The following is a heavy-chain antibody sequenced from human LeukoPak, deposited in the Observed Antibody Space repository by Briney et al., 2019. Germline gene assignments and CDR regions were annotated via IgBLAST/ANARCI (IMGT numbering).Heavy chain of an antibody. CDR2: ISWNGDDM. CDR3: VKDVSGTLEYYFDM. D-gene: IGHD1-26*01. J-gene: IGHJ4*02. CDR1: KFTFNHYA. Sequence: GRSLRLSCAASKFTFNHYAMHWVRQTPAKGLEWVSGISWNGDDMDYADSVKGRFTISRDNAKDSVYLQMNSLRAEDTALYYCVKDVSGTLEYYFDMWGQGTPVIVSA. V-gene: IGHV3-9*01.